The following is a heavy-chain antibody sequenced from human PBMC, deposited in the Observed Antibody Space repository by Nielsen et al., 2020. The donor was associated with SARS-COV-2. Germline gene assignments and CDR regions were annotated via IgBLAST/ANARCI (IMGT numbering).Heavy chain of an antibody. CDR2: ISYDGSNK. J-gene: IGHJ1*01. D-gene: IGHD6-13*01. Sequence: VRQMPGKGLEWVAVISYDGSNKYYADSVKGRFTISRDNSKNTLYLQMNSLRAEDTAVYYCARGGYSSSWPPEYFQHWGQGTLVTVSS. V-gene: IGHV3-33*05. CDR3: ARGGYSSSWPPEYFQH.